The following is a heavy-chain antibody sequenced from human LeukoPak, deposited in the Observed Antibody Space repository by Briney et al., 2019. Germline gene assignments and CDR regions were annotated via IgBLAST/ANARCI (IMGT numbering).Heavy chain of an antibody. CDR3: ARDFGRGHWDILLINWFDP. CDR2: INPNSGGT. V-gene: IGHV1-2*02. D-gene: IGHD2-8*01. Sequence: ASVTVSCTASGYTFTSYCMHWVRQAPGQGLEWMGWINPNSGGTNYAQKFQGRVTITRDTSISTAYMELSRLRSDDTAVYYCARDFGRGHWDILLINWFDPCGRGTLVTVSS. J-gene: IGHJ5*02. CDR1: GYTFTSYC.